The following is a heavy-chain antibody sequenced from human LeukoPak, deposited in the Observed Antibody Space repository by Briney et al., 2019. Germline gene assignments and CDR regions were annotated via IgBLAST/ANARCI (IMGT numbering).Heavy chain of an antibody. CDR2: IYYSGST. CDR1: GGSISSSSYY. D-gene: IGHD6-13*01. Sequence: SETLSLTCTVSGGSISSSSYYWGWIRQPPGKGLEWIGSIYYSGSTYYNPSLKSRVTISVDTSKNQFTLKLSSVTAADTAVYYCASASSSWYAGLDPWGQGTLVTVSS. V-gene: IGHV4-39*06. J-gene: IGHJ5*02. CDR3: ASASSSWYAGLDP.